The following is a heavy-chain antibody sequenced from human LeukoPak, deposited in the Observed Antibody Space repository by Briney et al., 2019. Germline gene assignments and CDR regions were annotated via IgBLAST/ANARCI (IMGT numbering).Heavy chain of an antibody. Sequence: GGSLRLSCAASGFTFSNAWMSWVRQAPGKGLEWVGRIKSKTDGGTTDYAAPVKGRFTISRDDSKNTLYLQMNSLKTEDTAVYYCTTDDWVRSKVVARPQLGYWGQGTLVTVSS. CDR3: TTDDWVRSKVVARPQLGY. D-gene: IGHD3-22*01. V-gene: IGHV3-15*01. CDR1: GFTFSNAW. J-gene: IGHJ4*02. CDR2: IKSKTDGGTT.